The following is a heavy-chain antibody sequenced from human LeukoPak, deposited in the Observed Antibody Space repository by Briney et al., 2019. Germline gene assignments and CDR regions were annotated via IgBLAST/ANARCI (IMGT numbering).Heavy chain of an antibody. CDR3: ARVVGAAPDY. J-gene: IGHJ4*02. Sequence: AGSLRLSCAASGFTFSSCWMSWVRQAPGKGLEWVATIKQDGSENYYVDSVKGLFTISRDNAKNSLFLAMNSMRAEDTAVYYCARVVGAAPDYWGQGTLVTVSS. D-gene: IGHD1-26*01. CDR1: GFTFSSCW. CDR2: IKQDGSEN. V-gene: IGHV3-7*03.